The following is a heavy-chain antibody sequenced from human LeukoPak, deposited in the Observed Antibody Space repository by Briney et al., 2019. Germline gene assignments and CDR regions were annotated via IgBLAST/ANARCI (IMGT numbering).Heavy chain of an antibody. CDR2: IYRSGST. V-gene: IGHV3-53*01. J-gene: IGHJ6*02. Sequence: GGSLRLSCAASGFTVNNNYMTWVRQAPGKGLQWVSVIYRSGSTYYTDSVKGRFTISRDNSKDTLYLQMNSLRAEDTAVYYCARIASTNPYYYGMDIWGQGTTVTVSS. CDR3: ARIASTNPYYYGMDI. CDR1: GFTVNNNY. D-gene: IGHD6-13*01.